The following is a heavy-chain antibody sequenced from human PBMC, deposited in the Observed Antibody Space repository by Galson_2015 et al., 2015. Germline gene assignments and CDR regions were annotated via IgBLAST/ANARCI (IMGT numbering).Heavy chain of an antibody. J-gene: IGHJ4*02. CDR3: AKDFRSGYYSPTDY. V-gene: IGHV3-23*01. D-gene: IGHD3-22*01. CDR1: GFTFSSYA. CDR2: ISASGSST. Sequence: SLRLSCAASGFTFSSYAMSWVRQAPGKGLEWVSAISASGSSTSYADSVKGRFTISRDNSKNTLYVQMNSLRVEDTAVYYCAKDFRSGYYSPTDYWGQETLVTVSS.